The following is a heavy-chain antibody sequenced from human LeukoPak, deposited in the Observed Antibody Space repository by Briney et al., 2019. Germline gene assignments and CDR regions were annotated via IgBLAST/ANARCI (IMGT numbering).Heavy chain of an antibody. Sequence: PGRSLRLSCAASGFTFSSYSMNWVRQAPGKGLEWVSSISSSSSYIYYADSVKGRFTISRDNAKNSLSLQMNSLRAEDTAVYYCARDLRSSGWYYFDYWGQGTLVTVSS. J-gene: IGHJ4*02. V-gene: IGHV3-21*01. CDR2: ISSSSSYI. CDR3: ARDLRSSGWYYFDY. D-gene: IGHD6-19*01. CDR1: GFTFSSYS.